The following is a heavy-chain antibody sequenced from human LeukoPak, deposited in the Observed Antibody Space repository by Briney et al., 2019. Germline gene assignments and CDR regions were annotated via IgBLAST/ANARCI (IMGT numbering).Heavy chain of an antibody. D-gene: IGHD3-22*01. CDR1: GFTFSSYW. J-gene: IGHJ4*02. CDR2: IKQDGSEK. V-gene: IGHV3-7*01. CDR3: ARIAQARYYYDSSGYYTNDY. Sequence: GGSLRLSCAASGFTFSSYWMSWVRQAPGKGLEWVANIKQDGSEKYYVDSVKGRFTISRDNAKNSLYLQMNSLRAEDTAVYYCARIAQARYYYDSSGYYTNDYWGQGTLVTVSS.